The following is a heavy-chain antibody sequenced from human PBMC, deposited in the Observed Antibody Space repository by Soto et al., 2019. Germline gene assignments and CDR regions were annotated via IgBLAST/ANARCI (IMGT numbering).Heavy chain of an antibody. CDR1: GFTFDDYT. D-gene: IGHD1-26*01. J-gene: IGHJ6*02. V-gene: IGHV3-43*01. Sequence: GGSLRLSCAACGFTFDDYTMHWVRQAPGKGLEWVSLISWDGGSTYYADSVKGRFTISRDNSKNSLYLQMNSLRTEDTALYYCAKDLQVVGATSYYSGMDVWGQGTTVTVSS. CDR3: AKDLQVVGATSYYSGMDV. CDR2: ISWDGGST.